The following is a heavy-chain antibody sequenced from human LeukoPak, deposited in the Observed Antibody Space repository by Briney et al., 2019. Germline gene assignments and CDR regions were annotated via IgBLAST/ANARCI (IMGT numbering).Heavy chain of an antibody. V-gene: IGHV4-59*11. CDR3: ASDFPQGGGLFEY. Sequence: SETLSLTCSVAGVSISSRYWSWIRRPPGRGLEWIGYASVTGNPDYNLSLKSRVTISVDTSKNQFSLRLTSVTAADTAIYSCASDFPQGGGLFEYWGQGILVTVSS. CDR2: ASVTGNP. D-gene: IGHD3-16*01. CDR1: GVSISSRY. J-gene: IGHJ4*02.